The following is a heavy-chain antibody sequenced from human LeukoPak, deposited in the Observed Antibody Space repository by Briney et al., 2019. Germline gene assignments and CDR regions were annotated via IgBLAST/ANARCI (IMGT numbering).Heavy chain of an antibody. CDR2: IRHGGVT. CDR3: AKSNGYGLVDI. D-gene: IGHD3-10*01. V-gene: IGHV4-34*01. Sequence: ETLSLTCGVSGASLSGFFWNWVRQSPGEGLEWIGDIRHGGVTTYNPSLKSRVTISLDTSRNQFSLKLNSVTAADTAVYYCAKSNGYGLVDIWGQGAMVTVSS. CDR1: GASLSGFF. J-gene: IGHJ3*02.